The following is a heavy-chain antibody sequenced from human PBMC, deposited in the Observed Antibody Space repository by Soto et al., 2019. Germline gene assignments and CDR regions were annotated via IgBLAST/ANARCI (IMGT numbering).Heavy chain of an antibody. V-gene: IGHV1-69*01. CDR2: IVPNGGTV. D-gene: IGHD3-3*01. CDR1: GGTLSSFINYP. CDR3: ARRDTSGFLRYFDN. J-gene: IGHJ4*02. Sequence: QMQLVQSGAEVKKPGSSVKVSCKASGGTLSSFINYPINWVRQAPGQGLEWMGEIVPNGGTVNYAQKFQGRVTITADQSTGTAYMELGSLRSEDTALYYGARRDTSGFLRYFDNWGQGTLVTVSS.